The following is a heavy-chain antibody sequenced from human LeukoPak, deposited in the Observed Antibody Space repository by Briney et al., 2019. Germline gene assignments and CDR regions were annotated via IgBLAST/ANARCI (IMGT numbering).Heavy chain of an antibody. CDR2: INHSGST. Sequence: SETLSLTCAVYGGSFSGYQWSWIRQPPGKGLEWIGEINHSGSTNYSPSLKSRLTISQDTSQNQFSLKLSSVTAADTAVYYCARGGDYYGSGIPFDYWGQGTLVTVS. CDR1: GGSFSGYQ. CDR3: ARGGDYYGSGIPFDY. J-gene: IGHJ4*02. D-gene: IGHD3-10*01. V-gene: IGHV4-34*01.